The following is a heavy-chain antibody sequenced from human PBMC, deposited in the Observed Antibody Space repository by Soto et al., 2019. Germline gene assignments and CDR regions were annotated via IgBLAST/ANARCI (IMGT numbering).Heavy chain of an antibody. J-gene: IGHJ5*02. V-gene: IGHV1-58*01. CDR3: AADDDYGDNPS. Sequence: SVKVSCKASGFTFTISAVQWVRQARGQRLEWIGWIVVGGGNTNYAQKFQERVTITRDMSTSTAYMELSSLRSEDTAVYYCAADDDYGDNPSWGQGTLVTVSS. CDR1: GFTFTISA. D-gene: IGHD4-17*01. CDR2: IVVGGGNT.